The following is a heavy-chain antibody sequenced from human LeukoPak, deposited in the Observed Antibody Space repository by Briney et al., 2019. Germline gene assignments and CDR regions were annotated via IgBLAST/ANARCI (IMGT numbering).Heavy chain of an antibody. CDR1: GGSISSYY. J-gene: IGHJ3*02. CDR2: IYYSGST. Sequence: SETLSLTCTVSGGSISSYYWSWIRQPPGKGLEWIGYIYYSGSTNYNPSLKSRVTISVETSKNQFSLKLSSVTAADTAVYYCARLQDWNDAFDIWGQGTMVTVSS. CDR3: ARLQDWNDAFDI. V-gene: IGHV4-59*08. D-gene: IGHD1-1*01.